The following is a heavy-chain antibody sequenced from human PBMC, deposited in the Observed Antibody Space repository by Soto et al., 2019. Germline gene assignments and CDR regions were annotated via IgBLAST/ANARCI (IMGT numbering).Heavy chain of an antibody. CDR2: VSPKSGNT. CDR1: GYNFFDYG. V-gene: IGHV1-18*01. J-gene: IGHJ1*01. CDR3: ARGRTVSAIGPLLV. D-gene: IGHD1-1*01. Sequence: QIQLVQSGAEVKKPGASVKVSCKASGYNFFDYGVSWVRQAPGQGLEWMEWVSPKSGNTDYALKVQSRVTMTTDISTSTAYMELRGLIADGTGGYYCARGRTVSAIGPLLVWGQGTLVSVSS.